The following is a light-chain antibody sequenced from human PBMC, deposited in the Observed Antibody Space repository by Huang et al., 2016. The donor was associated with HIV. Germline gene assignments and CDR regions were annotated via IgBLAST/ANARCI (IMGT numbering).Light chain of an antibody. CDR2: DAS. V-gene: IGKV1-8*01. CDR3: QHSDGLSPLT. CDR1: QNVGTS. Sequence: IRMTQSPSSLSGSTGDRVTITCRASQNVGTSLAWYQQRPGRAPVLLIYDASTLQRRVPSRFSGSGSRTVFTLTIGCLQVEDAATYYCQHSDGLSPLTFGGGT. J-gene: IGKJ4*01.